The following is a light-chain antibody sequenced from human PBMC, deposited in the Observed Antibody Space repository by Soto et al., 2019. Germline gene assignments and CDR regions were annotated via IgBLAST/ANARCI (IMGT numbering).Light chain of an antibody. CDR3: HQYGDSPPNT. V-gene: IGKV3-20*01. CDR2: AAS. CDR1: QSVNSRF. J-gene: IGKJ2*01. Sequence: EIVLTQSPGTLSLSPGESATLSCRASQSVNSRFLAWYQHKPGQAPRLLIYAASTRATGIPDRFSGSASGTDVTLTISRLEPEDFAVYYCHQYGDSPPNTFGQGTKLEIK.